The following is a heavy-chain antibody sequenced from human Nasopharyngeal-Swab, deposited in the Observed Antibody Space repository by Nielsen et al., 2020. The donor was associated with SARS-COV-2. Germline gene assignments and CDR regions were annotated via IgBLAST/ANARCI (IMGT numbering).Heavy chain of an antibody. CDR3: ARGGYSSGWVVY. V-gene: IGHV4-38-2*02. CDR1: GYSISSGYY. D-gene: IGHD6-19*01. Sequence: LTLSCTVSGYSISSGYYWGWIRQPPGKGLEWIGSIYHSGSTYYNPSLKSRVTISVDTSKNQFSLKLSSVIAADTAVYYCARGGYSSGWVVYWGQGALVTVSS. J-gene: IGHJ4*02. CDR2: IYHSGST.